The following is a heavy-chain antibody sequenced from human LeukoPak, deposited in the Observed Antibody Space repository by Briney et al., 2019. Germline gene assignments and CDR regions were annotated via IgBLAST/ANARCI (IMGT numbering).Heavy chain of an antibody. Sequence: PGGSLRLSCAASGFTFSSYAMHWVRQAPGKGLEYVSAISSNGGSTYYANSVKGRFTISRDNSKNTLYLQMGSLRAEDMAVYYCARGRNYYDSSGYFFDSVGHPNDWGQGTLVTVSS. V-gene: IGHV3-64*01. CDR2: ISSNGGST. J-gene: IGHJ4*02. CDR3: ARGRNYYDSSGYFFDSVGHPND. CDR1: GFTFSSYA. D-gene: IGHD3-22*01.